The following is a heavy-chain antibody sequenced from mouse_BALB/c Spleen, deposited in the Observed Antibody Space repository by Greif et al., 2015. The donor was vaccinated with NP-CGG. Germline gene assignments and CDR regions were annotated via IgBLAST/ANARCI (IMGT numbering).Heavy chain of an antibody. V-gene: IGHV5-6-5*01. Sequence: EVMLVESGGGLVKPGGSLKLSCAASGFTFSSYAMSWVRQTPEKRLEWVASISSGGSTYYPDSVKGRFTISRDNARNILYLQMSSLRSEDTAMYYCSRLGNYGSSYYAMDYWGQGTSVTVSS. CDR2: ISSGGST. D-gene: IGHD1-1*01. J-gene: IGHJ4*01. CDR3: SRLGNYGSSYYAMDY. CDR1: GFTFSSYA.